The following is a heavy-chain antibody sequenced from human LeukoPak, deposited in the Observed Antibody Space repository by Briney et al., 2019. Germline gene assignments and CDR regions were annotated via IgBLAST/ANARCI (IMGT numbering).Heavy chain of an antibody. J-gene: IGHJ4*02. CDR1: GFTFSDYY. CDR2: ISSSGSTI. Sequence: KTGGSLRLSCAASGFTFSDYYMSWIRQAPGKGLEWVSYISSSGSTIYYADSVKGRFNISRDNAKNSLYLQMNSLRVEDTAVYYCARDNTAFIGPFDHWGQGTLVTVSS. D-gene: IGHD5-18*01. V-gene: IGHV3-11*04. CDR3: ARDNTAFIGPFDH.